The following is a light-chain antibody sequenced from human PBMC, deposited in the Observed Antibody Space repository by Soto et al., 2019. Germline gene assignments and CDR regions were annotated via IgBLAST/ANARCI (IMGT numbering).Light chain of an antibody. J-gene: IGLJ1*01. CDR2: YNN. CDR1: NSNIASNT. V-gene: IGLV1-44*01. CDR3: AAWDDTIKRYV. Sequence: QSVLTQPPSASKTPGQTVSISCSGSNSNIASNTVNWYQHLPGTAPKLLIYYNNQRPSGVPDRFSGSKSGTSASLAISGLQFEDESAYYCAAWDDTIKRYVSGTGTQVAVL.